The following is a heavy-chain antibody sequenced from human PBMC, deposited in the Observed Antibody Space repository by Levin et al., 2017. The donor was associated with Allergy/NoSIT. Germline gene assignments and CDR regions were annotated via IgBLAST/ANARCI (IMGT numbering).Heavy chain of an antibody. CDR2: IGSSGTTI. CDR1: GFTFSGYY. J-gene: IGHJ4*02. CDR3: ARVGTETYTNATSAYYFDY. Sequence: LSLTCAASGFTFSGYYMTWIRQAPGKGLEWISYIGSSGTTIYYADSVKGRFTISRDNAKTSLYLQMNSLRAEDTAVYYCARVGTETYTNATSAYYFDYWGQGTLVTVSS. V-gene: IGHV3-11*01. D-gene: IGHD3-22*01.